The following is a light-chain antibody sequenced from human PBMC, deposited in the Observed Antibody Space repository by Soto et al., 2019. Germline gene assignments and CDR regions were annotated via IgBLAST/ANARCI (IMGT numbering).Light chain of an antibody. CDR2: DVT. CDR3: SSYTTGTLAGV. Sequence: QSALTQPASVSGSPGQSITISCTGTSSDVGAYNHVSWYQQYPGKAPKVLIYDVTNRPSGVSNRFSGSKSGNTASLTISGLQAEDEADYYCSSYTTGTLAGVFGTGTKLTVL. CDR1: SSDVGAYNH. J-gene: IGLJ1*01. V-gene: IGLV2-14*03.